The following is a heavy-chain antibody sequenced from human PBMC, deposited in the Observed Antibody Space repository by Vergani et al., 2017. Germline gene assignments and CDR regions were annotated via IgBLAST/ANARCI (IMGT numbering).Heavy chain of an antibody. CDR3: ARDSERYISGWDPGIDY. J-gene: IGHJ4*02. V-gene: IGHV3-7*01. CDR2: IKQDGSEK. CDR1: GFTFSSYW. D-gene: IGHD6-19*01. Sequence: EVQLVESGGGLVQPGGSLRLSCAASGFTFSSYWMSWVRQAPGKGLEWVANIKQDGSEKYYVDSVKGRFTISRDNAKNSLYLQMNSLRAEDTAVYYCARDSERYISGWDPGIDYWGQGTLVTVSS.